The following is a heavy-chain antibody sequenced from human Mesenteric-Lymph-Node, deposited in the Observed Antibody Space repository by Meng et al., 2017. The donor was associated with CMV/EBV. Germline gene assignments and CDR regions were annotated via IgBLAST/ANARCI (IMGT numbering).Heavy chain of an antibody. CDR3: ARALKCNSTSCYTKYYYGLDV. V-gene: IGHV1-69*05. CDR2: IIPIFGTA. CDR1: GGTFSSYA. J-gene: IGHJ6*02. Sequence: SVKVSCKASGGTFSSYAISWVRQAPGQGLEWMGGIIPIFGTANYAQKFQGRVTITTDESMSTAYMELSSLRSEDTAVYYCARALKCNSTSCYTKYYYGLDVWGQGTTVTVSS. D-gene: IGHD2-2*02.